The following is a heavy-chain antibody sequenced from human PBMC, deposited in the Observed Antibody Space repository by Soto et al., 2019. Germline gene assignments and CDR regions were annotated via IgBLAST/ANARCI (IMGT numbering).Heavy chain of an antibody. D-gene: IGHD6-25*01. CDR1: GFTFSGSA. CDR2: IRSKANSYAT. J-gene: IGHJ4*02. Sequence: EVQLVESGGGVVQPGGSLTLSCAASGFTFSGSAMHWVRQASGKGLEWVGRIRSKANSYATAYAASVKGRITISRDDSKNTAYLQMNSLKTEDTAVYYCTTSIGSQRDYWGQGTLVTVSS. CDR3: TTSIGSQRDY. V-gene: IGHV3-73*02.